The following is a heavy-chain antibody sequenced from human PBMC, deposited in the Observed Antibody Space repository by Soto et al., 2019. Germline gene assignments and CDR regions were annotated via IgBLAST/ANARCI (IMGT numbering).Heavy chain of an antibody. CDR2: INSDGSST. CDR1: GFTFSSYW. Sequence: EVQLVESGGGLVQPGGSLRLSCAASGFTFSSYWMHWVRQAPGKGLVWVSRINSDGSSTSYADSVKGRFTISRDNAKNTLYLQMNSLRAEDTAVYYCARSPGPITMVRGVRDYYYYGMDVWGQGTTVTVSS. J-gene: IGHJ6*02. CDR3: ARSPGPITMVRGVRDYYYYGMDV. D-gene: IGHD3-10*01. V-gene: IGHV3-74*01.